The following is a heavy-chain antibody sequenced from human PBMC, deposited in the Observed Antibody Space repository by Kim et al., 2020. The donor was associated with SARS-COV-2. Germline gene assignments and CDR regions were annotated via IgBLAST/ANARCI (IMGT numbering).Heavy chain of an antibody. D-gene: IGHD3-10*01. J-gene: IGHJ5*02. V-gene: IGHV5-51*01. Sequence: PSFQGQVTISADKSISTAYLQWSSLKASDTAMYYCARHSVGSNEGFWFDPWGQGTLVTVSS. CDR3: ARHSVGSNEGFWFDP.